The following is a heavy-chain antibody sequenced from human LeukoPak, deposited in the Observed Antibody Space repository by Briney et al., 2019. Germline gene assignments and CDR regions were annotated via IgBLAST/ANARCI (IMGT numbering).Heavy chain of an antibody. CDR3: AGGDYRTVTYELDY. CDR1: GVSISSYY. CDR2: IYTSGST. J-gene: IGHJ4*02. V-gene: IGHV4-4*07. Sequence: SETLSLTCTVSGVSISSYYWSWVRQPAGKGLEWVGRIYTSGSTNYNPSLKSRVTMSVDTSKNQFSLKLSSVTAADTAVYYCAGGDYRTVTYELDYWGQGTLVTVSS. D-gene: IGHD4-17*01.